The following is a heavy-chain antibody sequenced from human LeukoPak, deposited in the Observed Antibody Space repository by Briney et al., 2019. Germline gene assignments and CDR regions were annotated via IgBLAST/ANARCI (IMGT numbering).Heavy chain of an antibody. CDR3: ARSLYRGVVALGRD. Sequence: SETLSLTCTVSGGSISSSSYYWGWIRQPPGKGLEWIGSIYYSGSTYYNPSLKSRVTISVDTSKNQFSLKLSSVTAADTAVYYCARSLYRGVVALGRDWGQGTLVTVSS. CDR1: GGSISSSSYY. CDR2: IYYSGST. D-gene: IGHD3-22*01. V-gene: IGHV4-39*01. J-gene: IGHJ4*02.